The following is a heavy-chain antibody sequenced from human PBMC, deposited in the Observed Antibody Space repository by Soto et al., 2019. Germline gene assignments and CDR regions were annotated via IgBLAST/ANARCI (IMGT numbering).Heavy chain of an antibody. J-gene: IGHJ6*02. Sequence: ASVEVCCEASGDRFTSYCMRWVRQAPGQGLEWIGWISAYNGNTNYAQKLQGRVTMTTATSTSTAYMELRSLRSADTAVYYCARAPATNLYYYYHYGMDVPAQPPTVPGSS. CDR3: ARAPATNLYYYYHYGMDV. CDR1: GDRFTSYC. V-gene: IGHV1-18*01. CDR2: ISAYNGNT.